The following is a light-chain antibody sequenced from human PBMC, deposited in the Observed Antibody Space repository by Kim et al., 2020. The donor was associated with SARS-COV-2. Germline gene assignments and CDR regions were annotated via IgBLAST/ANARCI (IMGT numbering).Light chain of an antibody. CDR1: RGHSSYA. Sequence: SLKPTCTLGRGHSSYAIAWHQQPPGKGHRYLMKLNSDGSHSKGDGIPDRFSGSSSGAERYLTISSLQSEDEADYYCQTWGTGIVVFGGGTQLTVL. CDR2: LNSDGSH. V-gene: IGLV4-69*01. CDR3: QTWGTGIVV. J-gene: IGLJ2*01.